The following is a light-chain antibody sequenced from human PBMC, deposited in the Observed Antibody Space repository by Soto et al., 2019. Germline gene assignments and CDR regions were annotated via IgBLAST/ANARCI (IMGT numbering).Light chain of an antibody. CDR3: QQFNNWPRT. CDR1: QGVTTN. Sequence: EIVLTQSPGTLSLSPGERATLSCRAGQGVTTNFAWYQQKPGQAPRLLIYDASTRATGIPARFSGSGSGTEFTLTISSLQSEDFAVYYCQQFNNWPRTFGQGTKVDIK. V-gene: IGKV3-15*01. J-gene: IGKJ1*01. CDR2: DAS.